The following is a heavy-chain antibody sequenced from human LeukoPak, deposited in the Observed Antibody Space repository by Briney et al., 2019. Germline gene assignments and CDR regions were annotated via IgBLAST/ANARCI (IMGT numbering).Heavy chain of an antibody. CDR3: ARDGLYCTNGVCSSDI. V-gene: IGHV1-46*01. CDR2: INPSSGGT. D-gene: IGHD2-8*01. Sequence: ASVKVSCKVSGYTLTELSMNWVRPAPGQGLEWMGKINPSSGGTGYAQKFQGRVTMTRDASTSTVYMELTSLRSEDTAVYYCARDGLYCTNGVCSSDIWGQGTLVTVSS. CDR1: GYTLTELS. J-gene: IGHJ3*02.